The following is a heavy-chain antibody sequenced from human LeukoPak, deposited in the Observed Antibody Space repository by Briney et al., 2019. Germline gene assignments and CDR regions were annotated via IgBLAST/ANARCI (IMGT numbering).Heavy chain of an antibody. CDR2: ISYDGSNK. D-gene: IGHD4-11*01. CDR3: ARVVSGYSNWPLFDY. J-gene: IGHJ4*02. V-gene: IGHV3-30*04. Sequence: PGRSLRLSCAASGFIFSSYAMHWVRQAPGKGLEWVAVISYDGSNKYYADSVKGRFTISRDNSKNTLSLQMNSLRAEDTAVYYCARVVSGYSNWPLFDYWGQGTLVTVSS. CDR1: GFIFSSYA.